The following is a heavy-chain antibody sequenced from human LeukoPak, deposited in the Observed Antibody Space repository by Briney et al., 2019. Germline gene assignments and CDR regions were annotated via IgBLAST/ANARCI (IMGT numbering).Heavy chain of an antibody. CDR2: IYPGDSDT. D-gene: IGHD2-2*03. Sequence: GESLKISCKVSRYIFTDYWIGWVRQMPGKGLEWMGIIYPGDSDTRYSPSFEGQVTISADKSISTAYLQWSSLKASDTAIYYCARLGYCSSTSCKRGGFDYWGQGTLVTVSS. CDR3: ARLGYCSSTSCKRGGFDY. CDR1: RYIFTDYW. J-gene: IGHJ4*02. V-gene: IGHV5-51*01.